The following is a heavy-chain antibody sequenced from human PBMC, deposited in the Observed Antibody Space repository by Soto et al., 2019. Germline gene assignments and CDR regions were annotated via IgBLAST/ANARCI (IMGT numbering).Heavy chain of an antibody. J-gene: IGHJ4*02. CDR3: ARGRVPAV. CDR1: GGSLNTYY. V-gene: IGHV4-59*01. CDR2: VHYSGST. Sequence: QVQLQESGPGLVRPSATLFLTCTVSGGSLNTYYWSWIRQPPGKGLEWIGYVHYSGSTGYNPSLKSRVTISVATSKNQLSLKVTSVTAADTAIYFCARGRVPAVWGQGPLVTVSS. D-gene: IGHD2-2*01.